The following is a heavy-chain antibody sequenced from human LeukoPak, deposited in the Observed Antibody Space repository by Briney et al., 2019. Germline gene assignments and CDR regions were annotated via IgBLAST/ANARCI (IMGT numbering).Heavy chain of an antibody. CDR3: AGGWDSSSYYFDY. V-gene: IGHV4-59*01. D-gene: IGHD3-22*01. Sequence: SETLSLTCTVSGGSISSYYWSWIRQPPGKGLEWIGYVYYSGSTNYNPSLKSRVTISVDTSKNQFSRKLSSVTAADTAVYYCAGGWDSSSYYFDYWGQGTLVTVSS. CDR2: VYYSGST. CDR1: GGSISSYY. J-gene: IGHJ4*02.